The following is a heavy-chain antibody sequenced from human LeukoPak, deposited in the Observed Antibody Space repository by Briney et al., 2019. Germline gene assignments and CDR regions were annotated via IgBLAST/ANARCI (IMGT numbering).Heavy chain of an antibody. V-gene: IGHV4-59*01. CDR2: ISYSGNT. CDR3: ARNHSSSWSYFDC. D-gene: IGHD6-13*01. Sequence: SETLSFTCSVSGVSLSSFNWSWIRQPPGKGLDWIGHISYSGNTNYKPSLRRRVTITVDTSKKQFSLKLSAVSAADTAVYYCARNHSSSWSYFDCWGQGTLVTVSS. CDR1: GVSLSSFN. J-gene: IGHJ4*02.